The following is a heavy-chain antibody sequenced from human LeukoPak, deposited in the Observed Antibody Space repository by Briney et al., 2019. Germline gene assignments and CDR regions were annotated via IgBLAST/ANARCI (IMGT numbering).Heavy chain of an antibody. J-gene: IGHJ4*02. Sequence: SETLSLTCTVSGGSISSYYWSWIRQPPGKGLEWIGYIYYSGSTNYNPSLKSRVTISVDTSKNQFSLKLSSVTAADTAVYYCAKGGNRGHLVHFDYWGQGNLVTVSS. D-gene: IGHD6-6*01. CDR1: GGSISSYY. V-gene: IGHV4-59*01. CDR2: IYYSGST. CDR3: AKGGNRGHLVHFDY.